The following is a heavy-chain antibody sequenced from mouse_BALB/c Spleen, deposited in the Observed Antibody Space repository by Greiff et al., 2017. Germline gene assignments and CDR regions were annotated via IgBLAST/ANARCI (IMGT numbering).Heavy chain of an antibody. CDR3: ARSDGRSYWYFDV. V-gene: IGHV5-17*02. Sequence: EVHLVESGGGLVQPGGSRKLSCAASGFTFSSFGMHWVRQAPEKGLEWVAYISSGSSTIYYADTVKGRFTISRDNPKNTLFLQMTSLRSEDTAMYYCARSDGRSYWYFDVWGAGTTVTVSS. CDR1: GFTFSSFG. J-gene: IGHJ1*01. CDR2: ISSGSSTI. D-gene: IGHD1-1*01.